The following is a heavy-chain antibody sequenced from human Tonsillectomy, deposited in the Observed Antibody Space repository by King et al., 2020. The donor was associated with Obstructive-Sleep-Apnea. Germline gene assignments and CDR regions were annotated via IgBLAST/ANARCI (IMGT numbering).Heavy chain of an antibody. D-gene: IGHD3-10*01. CDR1: GGSISSSSYY. CDR3: ARDTAYYYGTDY. J-gene: IGHJ4*02. V-gene: IGHV4-39*07. Sequence: LQLQESGPGLVKPSETLSLTCTVSGGSISSSSYYWGWIRQPPGKGLEWIGSIYYSGSTYYNPSLKSRVTISVDTSKNQFSLKLSSVTAADTAVYYCARDTAYYYGTDYWGQGTLVTVSS. CDR2: IYYSGST.